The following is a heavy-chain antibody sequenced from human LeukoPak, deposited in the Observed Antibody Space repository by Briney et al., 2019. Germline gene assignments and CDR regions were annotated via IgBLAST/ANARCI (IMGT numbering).Heavy chain of an antibody. J-gene: IGHJ4*02. CDR2: ISGSGRTI. D-gene: IGHD6-13*01. CDR3: ARDGPSSWFPLDY. CDR1: GFTFSDYY. Sequence: PGGSLRLSCTASGFTFSDYYMSWFRQAPGKGLEWLSHISGSGRTIHYADSVKGRLTASRDTAKNSLYLQMNSLRAEDTAVYYCARDGPSSWFPLDYWGQGTLVTVSS. V-gene: IGHV3-11*04.